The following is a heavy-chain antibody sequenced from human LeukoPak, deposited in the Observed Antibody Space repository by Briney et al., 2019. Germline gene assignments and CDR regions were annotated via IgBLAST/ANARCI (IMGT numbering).Heavy chain of an antibody. Sequence: GGSLRLSCAASGFTFSNFGMHWVRHTPGKGLECVAVISYDGSNTYYADSVKGRFTISRDNSKSTLSLQLSSLGVEDTAVYYCAKERCSGSACYIFDSWGQGTLVIVSA. D-gene: IGHD2-15*01. CDR1: GFTFSNFG. CDR2: ISYDGSNT. CDR3: AKERCSGSACYIFDS. J-gene: IGHJ4*02. V-gene: IGHV3-30*18.